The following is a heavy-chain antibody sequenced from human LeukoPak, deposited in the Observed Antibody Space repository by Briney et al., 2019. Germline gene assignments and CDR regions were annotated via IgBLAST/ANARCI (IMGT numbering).Heavy chain of an antibody. V-gene: IGHV4-61*02. CDR3: ARTYYDSGNFDY. Sequence: SQTLSLTCTVSGGSINSGSYYWSWIRQPAGKGLEWIGRIYRSGRTNYNPSLKSRVTISVDTSKNQFSLKLGSVTAADTAVYYCARTYYDSGNFDYWGQGTLVTVSS. J-gene: IGHJ4*02. CDR2: IYRSGRT. D-gene: IGHD3-22*01. CDR1: GGSINSGSYY.